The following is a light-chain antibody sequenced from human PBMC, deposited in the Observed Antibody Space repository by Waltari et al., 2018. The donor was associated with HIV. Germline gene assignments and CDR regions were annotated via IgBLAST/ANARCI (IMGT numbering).Light chain of an antibody. CDR2: RDN. J-gene: IGLJ1*01. CDR1: SSNIGTNY. V-gene: IGLV1-47*01. CDR3: AAWDDSLNGFYV. Sequence: QSVLTQPPSASATPGQRLTISCSGGSSNIGTNYVFWYQQLPGTAPKLLIFRDNERPSGVPDRFSGSRSGTSASLVISGLRSEDEADYYCAAWDDSLNGFYVFGSGTRVTVL.